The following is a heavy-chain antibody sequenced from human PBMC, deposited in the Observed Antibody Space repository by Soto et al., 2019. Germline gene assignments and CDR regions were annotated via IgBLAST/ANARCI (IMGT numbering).Heavy chain of an antibody. J-gene: IGHJ5*02. D-gene: IGHD2-8*02. Sequence: SETLSLTCTVSGGSSSSGVDYWSWIRQHPGKGLEWIGYIYYSGITYYNPSLKSRVTISVDTSKNQFSLKLSSVTAADTAVYYCARAGSTGNWFDPWGQATLVTVSS. CDR3: ARAGSTGNWFDP. CDR2: IYYSGIT. CDR1: GGSSSSGVDY. V-gene: IGHV4-31*03.